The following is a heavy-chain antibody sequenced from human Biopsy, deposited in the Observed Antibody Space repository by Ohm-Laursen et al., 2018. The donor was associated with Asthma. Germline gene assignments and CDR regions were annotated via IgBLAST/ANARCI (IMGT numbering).Heavy chain of an antibody. D-gene: IGHD3-3*01. CDR3: ARSIYDFWSGYYGMDV. J-gene: IGHJ6*02. CDR1: GFSFNSYG. CDR2: IWYDGSNK. Sequence: SLRLSCAASGFSFNSYGMHWVRQAPGKGLEWVAVIWYDGSNKYYADSVKGRFTISRDNSKNTLYLQMNSLRAEDTAVYYCARSIYDFWSGYYGMDVWGQGTTVTVSS. V-gene: IGHV3-33*08.